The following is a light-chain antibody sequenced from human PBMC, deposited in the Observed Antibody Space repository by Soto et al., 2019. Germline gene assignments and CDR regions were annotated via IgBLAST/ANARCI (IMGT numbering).Light chain of an antibody. CDR2: YDS. V-gene: IGLV3-21*04. CDR3: QVWDSSSDHFV. CDR1: NIGSKS. Sequence: SYELTQPPSVSVAPGKTARITCGGNNIGSKSVHWYQQKPGQAPVLVIYYDSDRPSGIPERFSGSNSGNTATLTISRGEAGDAADYYCQVWDSSSDHFVFGGGTKLTVL. J-gene: IGLJ2*01.